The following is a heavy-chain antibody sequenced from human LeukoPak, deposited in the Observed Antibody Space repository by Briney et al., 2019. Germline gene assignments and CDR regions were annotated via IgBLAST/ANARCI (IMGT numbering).Heavy chain of an antibody. CDR3: ARDRYDFWSGYYPFSGYFDY. J-gene: IGHJ4*02. CDR1: GFTVSSNY. V-gene: IGHV3-66*01. D-gene: IGHD3-3*01. CDR2: IYSGGST. Sequence: GGSLRLSCAASGFTVSSNYMSWVRQAPGKGLEWVSVIYSGGSTYYADSVKGRFTISRDNSKNTLYLQMNSLRAEDTAVYYCARDRYDFWSGYYPFSGYFDYWGQGTLVTVSS.